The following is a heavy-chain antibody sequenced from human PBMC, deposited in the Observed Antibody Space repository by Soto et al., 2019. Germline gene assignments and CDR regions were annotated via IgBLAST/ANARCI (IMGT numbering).Heavy chain of an antibody. V-gene: IGHV3-9*01. D-gene: IGHD6-25*01. J-gene: IGHJ4*02. CDR1: GFTFDDYA. CDR2: XSXXSXXX. Sequence: PGGSLRLSCAASGFTFDDYAMHWVRQAPGKGLEXVSXXSXXSXXXXXAXXVKGRFTISRDNAKNSLYRQTNSLRAEDTALYYCAKDISRRAAHFDYWGQGTRLTASS. CDR3: AKDISRRAAHFDY.